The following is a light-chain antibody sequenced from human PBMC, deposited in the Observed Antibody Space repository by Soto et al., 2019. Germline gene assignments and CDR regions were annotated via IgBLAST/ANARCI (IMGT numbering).Light chain of an antibody. CDR1: XGLVHRDGNTY. CDR2: KVS. V-gene: IGKV2-30*02. J-gene: IGKJ5*01. CDR3: MQGSHWPPIT. Sequence: EVVVTQSPLSLPVTLGQAASISCRSSXGLVHRDGNTYLSWFRQRPGQSPRRLIYKVSNREAGVPDRFSGSGSGTDFTLKISRVEAEDVGLYYCMQGSHWPPITFGQGTRLEIK.